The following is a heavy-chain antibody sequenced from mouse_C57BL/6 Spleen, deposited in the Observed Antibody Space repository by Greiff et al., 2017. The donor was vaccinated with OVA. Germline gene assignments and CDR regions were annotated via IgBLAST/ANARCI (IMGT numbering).Heavy chain of an antibody. D-gene: IGHD1-1*01. Sequence: EVKLMESGPELVKPGTSVKISCKASGYSFTDYNMNWVKQSNGKSLEWIGVINPNYGTTSYNQKFKGKATLTVDQSSSTAYMQLNSLTSEDSAVYYCAKEEADYYGSSYAWFAYWGQGTLVTVSA. J-gene: IGHJ3*01. CDR2: INPNYGTT. CDR3: AKEEADYYGSSYAWFAY. V-gene: IGHV1-39*01. CDR1: GYSFTDYN.